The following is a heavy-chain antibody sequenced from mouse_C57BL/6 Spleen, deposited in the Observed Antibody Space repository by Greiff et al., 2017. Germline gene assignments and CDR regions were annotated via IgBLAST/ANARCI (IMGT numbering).Heavy chain of an antibody. Sequence: QVQLLQSGADLAKPGASLKLSCKASGYTFTSYWMHWVKQRPGQGLEWIGYINPSSGYTEYKQKFKDKATLTADKSSSTAYMQLSSLTYEDSADYYCARGGLLPLDYWGQGTTLTVSS. J-gene: IGHJ2*01. D-gene: IGHD2-3*01. CDR2: INPSSGYT. CDR1: GYTFTSYW. V-gene: IGHV1-7*01. CDR3: ARGGLLPLDY.